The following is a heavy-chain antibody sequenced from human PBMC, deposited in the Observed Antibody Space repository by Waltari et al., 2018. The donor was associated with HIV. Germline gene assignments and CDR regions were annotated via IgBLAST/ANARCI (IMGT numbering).Heavy chain of an antibody. CDR2: IYPDDTT. V-gene: IGHV3-53*02. D-gene: IGHD1-20*01. CDR1: SFNFNKQF. CDR3: ATGVRYLGP. J-gene: IGHJ5*02. Sequence: VTGGDTIRPGGSLRLPCGAPSFNFNKQFVTWGRQSPERGLEWISVIYPDDTTHYADSVRGRFDVSRVRSKNSIDLVINNLLFEDSAIYYCATGVRYLGPWGQGTPVTVS.